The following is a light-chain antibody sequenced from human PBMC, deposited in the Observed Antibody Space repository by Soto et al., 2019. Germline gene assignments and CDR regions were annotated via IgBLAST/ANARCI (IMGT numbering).Light chain of an antibody. Sequence: DIVMTQSPGPLSLSSGERATLSCRASQSVRSNYLAWYQQKPGQAPRLLIYGASSRATGIPDRFGGSGSGTDFTLTISRLEPEDFAVYYCQQYASSPLTFGGGTKVEIK. J-gene: IGKJ4*01. CDR1: QSVRSNY. V-gene: IGKV3-20*01. CDR3: QQYASSPLT. CDR2: GAS.